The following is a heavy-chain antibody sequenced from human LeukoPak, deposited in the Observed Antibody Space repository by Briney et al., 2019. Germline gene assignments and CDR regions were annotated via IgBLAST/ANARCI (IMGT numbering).Heavy chain of an antibody. J-gene: IGHJ4*02. CDR2: ITSSGGST. V-gene: IGHV3-64D*06. CDR3: VKGDYSGYTFPAFDY. D-gene: IGHD5-12*01. CDR1: GFTFSYYA. Sequence: PGGSLRLSCSASGFTFSYYAMHWVRQAPGKGLEYVSGITSSGGSTYYTDSVKGRFTISRDNSNNTLYLQMSSVRAEDTAVYYCVKGDYSGYTFPAFDYWGQGTLVSVSS.